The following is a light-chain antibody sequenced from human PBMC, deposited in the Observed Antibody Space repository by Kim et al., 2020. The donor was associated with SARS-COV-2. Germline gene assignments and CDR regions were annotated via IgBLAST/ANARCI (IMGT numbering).Light chain of an antibody. J-gene: IGKJ1*01. CDR1: QSITSKH. CDR3: QQYHTSRT. CDR2: GAS. V-gene: IGKV3-20*01. Sequence: PVEGVTLSCRASQSITSKHLAWYQHKPGQCPRLLIFGASRRATGVPDRFSGSGSGTDFTLTISRLEPEDFAVYYCQQYHTSRTFGQGTKVDIK.